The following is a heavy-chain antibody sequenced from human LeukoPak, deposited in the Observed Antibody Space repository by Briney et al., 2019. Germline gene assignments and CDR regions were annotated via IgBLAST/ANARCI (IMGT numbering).Heavy chain of an antibody. V-gene: IGHV1-69*13. CDR3: ARSSYGSGNAFDI. Sequence: SVKVSCKASGGTFSNYAISWVRQAPGQGLEWMGGIIPIFGTANYAQKFQGRVTITADESTSTAYMELSSLRSEDTAVYYCARSSYGSGNAFDIWGQGTMVTVSS. D-gene: IGHD3-10*01. CDR1: GGTFSNYA. J-gene: IGHJ3*02. CDR2: IIPIFGTA.